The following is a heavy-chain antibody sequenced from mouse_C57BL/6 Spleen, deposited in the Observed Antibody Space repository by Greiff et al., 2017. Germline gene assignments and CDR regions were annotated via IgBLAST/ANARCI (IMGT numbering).Heavy chain of an antibody. V-gene: IGHV1-64*01. Sequence: QVQLQQSGAELVKPGASVKLSCKASGYTLTSYWMHWVKQRPGQGLEWIGMIHPNSGSTNYNEKFKSKATLTVDKSSSTAYMQLSSLTSEDSAVYYCARTDWDWYFDVWGTGTTVTVSS. CDR1: GYTLTSYW. J-gene: IGHJ1*03. CDR3: ARTDWDWYFDV. CDR2: IHPNSGST. D-gene: IGHD4-1*01.